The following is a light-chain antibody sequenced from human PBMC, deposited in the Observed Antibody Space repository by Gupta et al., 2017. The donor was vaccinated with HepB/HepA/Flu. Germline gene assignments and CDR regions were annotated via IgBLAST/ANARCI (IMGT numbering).Light chain of an antibody. CDR3: QRFNSAPFA. V-gene: IGKV1-27*01. J-gene: IGKJ3*01. CDR1: QGIGNS. CDR2: AAS. Sequence: DFQMTQSPSSLSASVGDRVTITCRASQGIGNSLVWYQQKPGKIPKLLIYAASTLQSGVPPRFTGSGSGTEFTLTINSLQPDDVATYYCQRFNSAPFAFGPGTKVEMK.